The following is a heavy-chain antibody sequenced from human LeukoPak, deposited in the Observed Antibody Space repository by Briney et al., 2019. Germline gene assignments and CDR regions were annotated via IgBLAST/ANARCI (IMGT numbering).Heavy chain of an antibody. CDR2: ISGSGGST. V-gene: IGHV3-23*01. Sequence: GGSLRLSCAASGFTFSNYAMSWVRQAPGKGLEWVSAISGSGGSTYYADSVKGRFTISRDNSKNTLYLQMNSLRAEDTAVYYCAKDGGRYYDSSGYSDYWGQGTLVTVSS. D-gene: IGHD3-22*01. CDR3: AKDGGRYYDSSGYSDY. J-gene: IGHJ4*02. CDR1: GFTFSNYA.